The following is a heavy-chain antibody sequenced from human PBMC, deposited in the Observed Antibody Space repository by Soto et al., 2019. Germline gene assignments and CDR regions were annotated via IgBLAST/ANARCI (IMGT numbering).Heavy chain of an antibody. CDR3: ASPSIVVVTYDAFDI. CDR1: GFTFSSYG. J-gene: IGHJ3*02. Sequence: VGSLRLSCAASGFTFSSYGMHWVRQAPGKGLEWVAVISYDGSNKYYADSVKGRFTISRDNSKNTLYLQMNSLRDEDTAVYYCASPSIVVVTYDAFDIWGQGTMVTVSS. CDR2: ISYDGSNK. V-gene: IGHV3-30*03. D-gene: IGHD3-22*01.